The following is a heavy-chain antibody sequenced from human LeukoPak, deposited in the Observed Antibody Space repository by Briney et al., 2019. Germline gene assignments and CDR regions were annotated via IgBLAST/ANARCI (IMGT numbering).Heavy chain of an antibody. V-gene: IGHV4-34*01. D-gene: IGHD3-9*01. CDR1: GGSFSGYY. CDR3: VRVIDWSRWFDP. CDR2: INHSGST. Sequence: SETLSLTCAVYGGSFSGYYWSWIRQPPGKGLEWIGEINHSGSTNYNPSLKSRVTISVDTSKNQFSLKLSSVTAADTAVYYCVRVIDWSRWFDPWGQGTLVTVSS. J-gene: IGHJ5*02.